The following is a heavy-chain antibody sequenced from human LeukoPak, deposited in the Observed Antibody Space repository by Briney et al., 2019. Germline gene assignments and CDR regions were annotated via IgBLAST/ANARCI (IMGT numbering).Heavy chain of an antibody. CDR1: GYTFSSYG. CDR3: ARDWPNSGSYYPNFDY. CDR2: INTNTGNP. D-gene: IGHD1-26*01. V-gene: IGHV7-4-1*02. Sequence: GSSVKVSCKASGYTFSSYGMNWVRQAPGQGLEWMGWINTNTGNPTYAQGFTGRFVFSLDTSVSTAYLQISSLKAEDTAVYYCARDWPNSGSYYPNFDYWGQGTLVTVSS. J-gene: IGHJ4*02.